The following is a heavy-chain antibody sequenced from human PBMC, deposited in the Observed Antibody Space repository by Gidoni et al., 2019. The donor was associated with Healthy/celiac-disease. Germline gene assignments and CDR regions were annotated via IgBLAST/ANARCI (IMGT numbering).Heavy chain of an antibody. CDR2: IIPIVGTA. D-gene: IGHD5-12*01. CDR3: ARAVVALREDYYYGMDV. Sequence: QVQLVQSGAEVKKPGSPVNVSSKASGGPFRSYALRWVRQAPGQGFEWMGGIIPIVGTANYAQKFQGRVTITADESTSTAYMELSSLRSEDTAVYYCARAVVALREDYYYGMDVWGQGTTVTVSS. J-gene: IGHJ6*02. V-gene: IGHV1-69*01. CDR1: GGPFRSYA.